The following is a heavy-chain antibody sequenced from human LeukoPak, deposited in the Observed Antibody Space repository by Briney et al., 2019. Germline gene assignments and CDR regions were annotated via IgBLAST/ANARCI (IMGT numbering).Heavy chain of an antibody. CDR1: GGTFSSYA. V-gene: IGHV1-69*04. Sequence: SVKVSCKASGGTFSSYAICWVRQAPGQGLEWMGRIIPILGIANYAQKFQGRVTITADKSTSTAYMELSSLRSEDTAVYYCARDNYYDSSAEDWFDPWGQGTLVTVSS. D-gene: IGHD3-22*01. CDR3: ARDNYYDSSAEDWFDP. J-gene: IGHJ5*02. CDR2: IIPILGIA.